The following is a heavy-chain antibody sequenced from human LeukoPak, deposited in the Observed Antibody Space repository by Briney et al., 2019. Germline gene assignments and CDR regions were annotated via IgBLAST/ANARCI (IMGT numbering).Heavy chain of an antibody. Sequence: GGSLRLSCAASGFTLSSYAMSWVRQAPGKGLEWVSAISGSGGSTYYADSVKGRFTISRDNSKNTLYLQMNSLRAEDTAVYYCASAGSGYFLRHAFDIWGQGTMVTVSS. CDR2: ISGSGGST. V-gene: IGHV3-23*01. J-gene: IGHJ3*02. CDR3: ASAGSGYFLRHAFDI. CDR1: GFTLSSYA. D-gene: IGHD3-22*01.